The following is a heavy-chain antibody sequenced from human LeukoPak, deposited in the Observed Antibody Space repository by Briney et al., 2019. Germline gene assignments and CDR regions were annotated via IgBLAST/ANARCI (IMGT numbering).Heavy chain of an antibody. V-gene: IGHV3-21*01. CDR2: ISSSSSYI. Sequence: GGSLGVSCAASGFTFSSYSMNWVRQAPGNGLEWVSSISSSSSYIYYADSVKGRFTISRDSAKNSLYLQMNSLRAEDTAVYYCARDLSPVYCSGGSCYPDYWGQGTLVTVSS. J-gene: IGHJ4*02. D-gene: IGHD2-15*01. CDR3: ARDLSPVYCSGGSCYPDY. CDR1: GFTFSSYS.